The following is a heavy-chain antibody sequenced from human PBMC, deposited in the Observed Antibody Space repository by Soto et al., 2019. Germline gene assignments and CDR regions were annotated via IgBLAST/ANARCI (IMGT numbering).Heavy chain of an antibody. D-gene: IGHD5-12*01. CDR3: ARVGIDGYTVIDY. CDR1: GFTFSSYS. V-gene: IGHV3-21*01. J-gene: IGHJ4*02. CDR2: ISSSSSYI. Sequence: GGSLRLSCAASGFTFSSYSMNWVRQAPGKGLEWVSSISSSSSYIYYADSVKGRFTISRDNAKNSLYLQMNSLRAEDTAVYYCARVGIDGYTVIDYWGQGTLVTVSS.